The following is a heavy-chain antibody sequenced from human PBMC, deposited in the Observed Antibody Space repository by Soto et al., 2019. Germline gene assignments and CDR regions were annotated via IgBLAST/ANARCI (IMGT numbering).Heavy chain of an antibody. Sequence: QVQLVQSRGEVKKPGASVKVSCKTSGYSFTTYGISWVRQAPGQGLEWMGWISGYNGNTNYAQKLQGRATMTTDTPTSTAYMALRSLRSDDTAVYYCATEGPAPYYYYGMDVWGQGSTVTVSS. J-gene: IGHJ6*02. V-gene: IGHV1-18*01. CDR3: ATEGPAPYYYYGMDV. CDR2: ISGYNGNT. CDR1: GYSFTTYG.